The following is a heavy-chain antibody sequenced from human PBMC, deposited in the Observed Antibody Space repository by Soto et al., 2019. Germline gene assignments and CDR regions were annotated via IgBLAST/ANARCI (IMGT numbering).Heavy chain of an antibody. CDR1: GFTFGSYE. CDR2: ISSSGSTI. Sequence: PVGLLRLCWAASGFTFGSYEMNWILQAPGKGLEWVSYISSSGSTIYYADSVKGRFTISRDNAKNSLYLQMNSLRAEDTAVYYCARDFLTPQRGYSYGVDYWGQGSLVTVSS. V-gene: IGHV3-48*03. D-gene: IGHD5-18*01. J-gene: IGHJ4*02. CDR3: ARDFLTPQRGYSYGVDY.